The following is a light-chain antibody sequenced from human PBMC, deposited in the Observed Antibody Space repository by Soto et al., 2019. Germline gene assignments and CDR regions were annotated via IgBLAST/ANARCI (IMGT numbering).Light chain of an antibody. CDR3: QQYDSSPLT. V-gene: IGKV3-20*01. CDR2: GAS. Sequence: EIVLTQSPGTLSLSPGEGATLSCRASQGVSSRYLAWYQKKPGQAPRLLFSGASSRATDTPDRFSVSGSGTDFTLTISRLEPEDFAVYYCQQYDSSPLTFGQGTKVDIK. J-gene: IGKJ1*01. CDR1: QGVSSRY.